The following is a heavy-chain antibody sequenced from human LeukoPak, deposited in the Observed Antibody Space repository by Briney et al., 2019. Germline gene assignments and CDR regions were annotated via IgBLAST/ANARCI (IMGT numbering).Heavy chain of an antibody. CDR2: IYYSGST. CDR3: ARYIRSGSYD. Sequence: SETLSLTCTVSGGSISSYYWSWIRQPPGKGLEWIGHIYYSGSTNYNPSLKSRVTISVDTSKNQFSLKLSSVTAADTAVYYCARYIRSGSYDWGQGTLVTVSS. V-gene: IGHV4-59*08. D-gene: IGHD1-26*01. CDR1: GGSISSYY. J-gene: IGHJ4*02.